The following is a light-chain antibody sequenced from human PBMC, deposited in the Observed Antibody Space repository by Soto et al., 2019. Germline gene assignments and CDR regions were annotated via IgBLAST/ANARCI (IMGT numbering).Light chain of an antibody. J-gene: IGLJ2*01. CDR2: SNN. CDR1: SSNIGRNP. V-gene: IGLV1-44*01. Sequence: QPVLTQPPSASGTPRQRVTISCSGSSSNIGRNPVNWYQQFPGTAPKLLLYSNNQRPSGVPDRFSGSKSGTSASLAISGLQSEDEADYYCAAWDDTLNGHVVFGRGTKLTVL. CDR3: AAWDDTLNGHVV.